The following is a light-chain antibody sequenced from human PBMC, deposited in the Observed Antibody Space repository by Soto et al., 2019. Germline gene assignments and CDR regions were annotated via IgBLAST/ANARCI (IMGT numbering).Light chain of an antibody. Sequence: QSALTQPASVSGSPGQSITISCTGTRSDVGGYDYVSWYQQHPGKAPKLMIFDVTNRPSGVSTRFSGSKSGNTASLTISGLQAEDEAEYYCSSYTASGTLYVFGTGTKLTVL. CDR3: SSYTASGTLYV. J-gene: IGLJ1*01. CDR2: DVT. CDR1: RSDVGGYDY. V-gene: IGLV2-14*03.